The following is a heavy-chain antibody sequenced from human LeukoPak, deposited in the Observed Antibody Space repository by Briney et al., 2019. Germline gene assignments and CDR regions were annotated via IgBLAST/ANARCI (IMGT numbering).Heavy chain of an antibody. J-gene: IGHJ4*02. V-gene: IGHV4-38-2*01. Sequence: PSETLSPTCAVSGYSISSGYYWGWIRQPPGKGLEWIGSIYHSGSTYYNPSLKSRVTISVDTSKNQFSLKLSSVTAADTAVYYCARARSDFWSGYYTGDYFDYWGQGTLVTVSS. CDR2: IYHSGST. D-gene: IGHD3-3*01. CDR3: ARARSDFWSGYYTGDYFDY. CDR1: GYSISSGYY.